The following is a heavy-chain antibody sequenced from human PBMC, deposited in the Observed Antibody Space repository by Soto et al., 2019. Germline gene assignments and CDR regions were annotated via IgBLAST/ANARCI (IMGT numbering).Heavy chain of an antibody. V-gene: IGHV5-51*01. CDR2: IYPGDSDT. CDR3: ARLVGDCTNGVCYSGRGLIDYYYCMDV. Sequence: PGESLKISCKASGYSFASYWIGWVRQMPGKGLEWMGIIYPGDSDTRYSPSFQGQVTISADKSIGTAYLQWSSLKASDTAMYYCARLVGDCTNGVCYSGRGLIDYYYCMDVWGKGTTVTVSS. CDR1: GYSFASYW. J-gene: IGHJ6*03. D-gene: IGHD2-8*01.